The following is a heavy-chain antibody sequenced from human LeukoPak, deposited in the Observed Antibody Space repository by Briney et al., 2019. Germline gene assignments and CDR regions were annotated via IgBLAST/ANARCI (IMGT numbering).Heavy chain of an antibody. CDR1: GFTFRSYT. CDR3: ARDDKWGFDY. J-gene: IGHJ4*02. CDR2: ISSSTAYI. Sequence: GGSLRLSCAASGFTFRSYTMNWVRQAPGKGLEWVSSISSSTAYIYYADSLRGRFTISRDNAGNSLFLQMDSLRAEDTAVYYCARDDKWGFDYWGQGTLVTVSS. V-gene: IGHV3-21*01. D-gene: IGHD1-26*01.